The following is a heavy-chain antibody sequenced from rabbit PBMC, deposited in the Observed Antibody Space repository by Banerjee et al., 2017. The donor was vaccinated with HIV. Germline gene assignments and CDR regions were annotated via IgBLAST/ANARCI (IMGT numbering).Heavy chain of an antibody. V-gene: IGHV1S40*01. J-gene: IGHJ6*01. CDR2: IDAGSNGDH. Sequence: QSLEESGGDLVKPGASLTLTCTASGFSFSSGYQMCWVRQAPGKGLEWIACIDAGSNGDHYYASGAEGRFTISKTSSTTVTLQMTSLTAADTATYFCARVTGYGSTSGHPTRLDLWGPGTLVTVS. CDR1: GFSFSSGYQ. D-gene: IGHD1-1*01. CDR3: ARVTGYGSTSGHPTRLDL.